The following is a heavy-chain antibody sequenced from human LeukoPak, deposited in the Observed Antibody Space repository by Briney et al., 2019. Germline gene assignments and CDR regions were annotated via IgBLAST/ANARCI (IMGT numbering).Heavy chain of an antibody. V-gene: IGHV1-46*01. CDR2: INPSAGST. CDR1: GYTFTAYY. D-gene: IGHD5-12*01. CDR3: ARDRRYNDYDYCFDS. Sequence: GASVKVSCKASGYTFTAYYMHWVRQAPGHGLEWMGIINPSAGSTTYAQKFQGRVAMTRDTSTSTVYTELSSLRSEDTAVYYCARDRRYNDYDYCFDSWGQGTLVTVSS. J-gene: IGHJ4*02.